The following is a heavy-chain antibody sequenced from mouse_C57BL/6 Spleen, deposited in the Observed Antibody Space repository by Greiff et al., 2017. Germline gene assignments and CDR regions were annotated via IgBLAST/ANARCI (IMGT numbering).Heavy chain of an antibody. CDR1: GYTFTSYW. Sequence: QVQLQQPGAELVKPGASVKLSCKASGYTFTSYWMHWVKQRPGQGLEWIGMIHPNSGSTNYNEKFKSKATLTVDKSSSTAYMQLSSLTSEDSAVYYCARSFYYDYDRGYYFDYWGQGTTLTVSS. CDR2: IHPNSGST. D-gene: IGHD2-4*01. J-gene: IGHJ2*01. CDR3: ARSFYYDYDRGYYFDY. V-gene: IGHV1-64*01.